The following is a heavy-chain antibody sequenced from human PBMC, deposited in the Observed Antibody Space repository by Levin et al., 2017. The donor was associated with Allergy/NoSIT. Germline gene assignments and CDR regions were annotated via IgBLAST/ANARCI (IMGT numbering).Heavy chain of an antibody. V-gene: IGHV4-61*02. Sequence: SQTLSLTCKVSGGSISSGSYYWSWIRQPAAKGLEWIGRIYSSGSANYNPSLKSRVTISVDTSKNQFSLKLSSVTAADAAVYYCARAEVGSEHWGQGTLVTVSS. J-gene: IGHJ4*02. D-gene: IGHD3-10*01. CDR2: IYSSGSA. CDR3: ARAEVGSEH. CDR1: GGSISSGSYY.